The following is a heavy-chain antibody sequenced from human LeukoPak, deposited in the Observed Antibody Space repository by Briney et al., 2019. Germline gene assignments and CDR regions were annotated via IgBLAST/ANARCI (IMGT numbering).Heavy chain of an antibody. J-gene: IGHJ2*01. CDR1: GGTFSSYA. Sequence: PVKVSCKASGGTFSSYAISWVRQAPGQGLEWMGGIIPIFGTANYAQKFQGRVTITTDESTSTAYVELSSLRSEDTAVYYCARRPAAIRDWYFDLWGRGTLVTVSS. D-gene: IGHD2-2*02. CDR2: IIPIFGTA. CDR3: ARRPAAIRDWYFDL. V-gene: IGHV1-69*05.